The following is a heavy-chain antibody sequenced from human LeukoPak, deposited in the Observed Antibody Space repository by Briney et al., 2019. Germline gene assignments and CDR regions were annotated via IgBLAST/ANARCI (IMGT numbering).Heavy chain of an antibody. CDR2: IYYSGST. CDR1: GGSISSGDYY. D-gene: IGHD6-13*01. V-gene: IGHV4-30-4*01. CDR3: ARDRSRIPAAAIDY. J-gene: IGHJ4*02. Sequence: SETLSLTCTVSGGSISSGDYYWSWIRQPPGKGLEWIGYIYYSGSTYYNPSLKSRVTISVDTSKNQFSLKLSSVTAADTAVYYCARDRSRIPAAAIDYWGQGTLVTVSS.